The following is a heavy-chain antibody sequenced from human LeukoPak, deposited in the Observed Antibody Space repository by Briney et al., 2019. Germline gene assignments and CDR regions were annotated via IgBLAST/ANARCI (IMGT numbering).Heavy chain of an antibody. Sequence: GGSLRLSFAASGFTFSSYSINLVRQAPGKGLKLFSSISSSSSYIYYADSVKGRFTISRDNAKNSLYLQMNSLRAEDTAVYYCARDHYGDSDYWGQGTLVTVSS. J-gene: IGHJ4*02. CDR3: ARDHYGDSDY. CDR1: GFTFSSYS. D-gene: IGHD4-17*01. CDR2: ISSSSSYI. V-gene: IGHV3-21*01.